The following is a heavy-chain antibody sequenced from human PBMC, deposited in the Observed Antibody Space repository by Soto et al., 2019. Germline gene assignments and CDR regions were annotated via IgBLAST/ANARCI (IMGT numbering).Heavy chain of an antibody. CDR3: ATGGIAAAGTGYYYYYGMDV. CDR2: IIPIFGTA. J-gene: IGHJ6*02. CDR1: GGTFSSYA. V-gene: IGHV1-69*01. D-gene: IGHD6-13*01. Sequence: QVQLVQSGAEVKKPGSSVKVSCKASGGTFSSYAISWVRQAPGQGLEWMGGIIPIFGTANYAQKFQGRVTITADESTSTAYMELSSLRSEDTAVYYCATGGIAAAGTGYYYYYGMDVWGQGTTVTVSS.